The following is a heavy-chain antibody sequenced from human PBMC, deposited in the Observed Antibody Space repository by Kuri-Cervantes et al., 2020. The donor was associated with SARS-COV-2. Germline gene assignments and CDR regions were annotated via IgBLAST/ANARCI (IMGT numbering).Heavy chain of an antibody. CDR2: IYYSGST. J-gene: IGHJ4*02. D-gene: IGHD6-19*01. V-gene: IGHV4-39*01. CDR1: GGSISSSSYY. Sequence: GSLRLSCTVSGGSISSSSYYWGRIRQPPGKGLEWIGSIYYSGSTYYNPSLKSRVTISVDTSKNQFSLKLSSVTAADTAVYYCARHPHAVAGPIDYWGQGTLVTVSS. CDR3: ARHPHAVAGPIDY.